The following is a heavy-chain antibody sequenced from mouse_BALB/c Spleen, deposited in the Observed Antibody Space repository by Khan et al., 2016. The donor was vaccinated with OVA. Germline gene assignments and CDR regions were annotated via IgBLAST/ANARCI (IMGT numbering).Heavy chain of an antibody. CDR2: INPITGYT. V-gene: IGHV1-7*01. Sequence: QVQLQQSGAELAKPGASVKMSCKASDYTFTSYWMHWVKQRPGQGLEWIGYINPITGYTEYNQKFKDKATLTADKSSSTAYMQLSSLTSEDSAVHYCARSGVLRFLFDYWGQGTTLTVSA. CDR3: ARSGVLRFLFDY. D-gene: IGHD1-1*01. J-gene: IGHJ2*01. CDR1: DYTFTSYW.